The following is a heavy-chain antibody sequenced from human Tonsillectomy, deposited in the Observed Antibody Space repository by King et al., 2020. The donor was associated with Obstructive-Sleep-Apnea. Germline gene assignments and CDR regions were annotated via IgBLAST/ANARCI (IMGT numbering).Heavy chain of an antibody. CDR3: ARVGRAVAGRVGWFDP. J-gene: IGHJ5*02. V-gene: IGHV4-59*01. CDR1: GGSISSYY. CDR2: IYYSGST. Sequence: VQLQESGPGLVKPSETLSLTCTVSGGSISSYYWSWIRQPPGKGLEWIGYIYYSGSTNYNPSLKSRVTISVDTSKNQFSLKLSSVTAADTAVYYCARVGRAVAGRVGWFDPWGQGTLVTVSS. D-gene: IGHD6-19*01.